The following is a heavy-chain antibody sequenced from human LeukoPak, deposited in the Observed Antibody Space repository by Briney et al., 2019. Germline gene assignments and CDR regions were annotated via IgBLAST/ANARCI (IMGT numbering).Heavy chain of an antibody. Sequence: HGASVKVTCKASGYTFTGYYMHWVRQAPGQGLEWMGGINPNTGGTHYAQKFQGRVSMTRDKSIRTAYMEQSRLRSDETAVYYCGRGGYSSGWYGWFDRWGEGSLVSVSS. J-gene: IGHJ5*02. CDR3: GRGGYSSGWYGWFDR. CDR1: GYTFTGYY. D-gene: IGHD6-19*01. V-gene: IGHV1-2*02. CDR2: INPNTGGT.